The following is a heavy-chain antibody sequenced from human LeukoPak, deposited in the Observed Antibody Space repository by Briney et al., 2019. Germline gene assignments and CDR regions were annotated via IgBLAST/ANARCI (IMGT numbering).Heavy chain of an antibody. CDR2: ISSSGGST. CDR1: GFTFSDYY. D-gene: IGHD2-15*01. Sequence: GGSLRLSCAASGFTFSDYYMSWIRQAPGKGLEWVSYISSSGGSTYYADSVKGRLTISRDNAKKSVYLQMNSLRAEDTAVYYCARVVASSLDSWGQGTLVTVSS. CDR3: ARVVASSLDS. J-gene: IGHJ4*02. V-gene: IGHV3-11*01.